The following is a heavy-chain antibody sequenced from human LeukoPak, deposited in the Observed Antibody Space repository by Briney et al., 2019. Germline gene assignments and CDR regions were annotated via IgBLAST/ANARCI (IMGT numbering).Heavy chain of an antibody. CDR3: ARDAADDVVVVAAKASNNYD. CDR2: INSNSGGT. Sequence: AWVLGSCRATGYTITCHYMHWVGQAPGRGLAWMGWINSNSGGTNYAQKFQGRVTMTRDTSISTADMEQSSLRSHETGVYYGARDAADDVVVVAAKASNNYDWGQGTLVTVFS. D-gene: IGHD2-15*01. V-gene: IGHV1-2*02. CDR1: GYTITCHY. J-gene: IGHJ4*02.